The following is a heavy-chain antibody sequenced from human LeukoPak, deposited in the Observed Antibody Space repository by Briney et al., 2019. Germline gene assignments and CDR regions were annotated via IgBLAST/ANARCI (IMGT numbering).Heavy chain of an antibody. V-gene: IGHV3-21*01. CDR2: ISSSSSYI. J-gene: IGHJ6*03. D-gene: IGHD3-22*01. Sequence: GGSLRLSCAASGFTFSSYSMNWVRQAPGKGLEWVSSISSSSSYIYYADSVKGRFTISRDNAKNSLYLQMNSLRAEDTAVYYCARDAYDSSGYYSRKGNYYMDVWGKGTTVTVSS. CDR1: GFTFSSYS. CDR3: ARDAYDSSGYYSRKGNYYMDV.